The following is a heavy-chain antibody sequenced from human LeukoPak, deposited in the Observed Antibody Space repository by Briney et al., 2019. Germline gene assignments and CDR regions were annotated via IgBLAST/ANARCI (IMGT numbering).Heavy chain of an antibody. Sequence: VASVKVSCTASGYTFTSYGISWVRQAPGQGLEWMGWISAYNGNTNYAQKLQGRVTMTTDTSTSTAYMELSSLRSEDTAVYYCARVDTAMVVFDYWGQGTLVTVSS. CDR3: ARVDTAMVVFDY. D-gene: IGHD5-18*01. V-gene: IGHV1-18*01. CDR2: ISAYNGNT. J-gene: IGHJ4*02. CDR1: GYTFTSYG.